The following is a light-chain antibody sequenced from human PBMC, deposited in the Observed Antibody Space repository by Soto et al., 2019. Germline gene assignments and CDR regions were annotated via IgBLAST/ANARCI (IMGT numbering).Light chain of an antibody. CDR3: QQYGRSPT. CDR1: QSVSSSY. CDR2: GAS. J-gene: IGKJ4*01. Sequence: EIVLTQSPGTLSLSPGERATLSCRASQSVSSSYLAWYQQKPGQATRLLIYGASSRATGIPDRFSGSGFGTDFTLTISRLEPEDFALYYCQQYGRSPTFGGGTKVEIK. V-gene: IGKV3-20*01.